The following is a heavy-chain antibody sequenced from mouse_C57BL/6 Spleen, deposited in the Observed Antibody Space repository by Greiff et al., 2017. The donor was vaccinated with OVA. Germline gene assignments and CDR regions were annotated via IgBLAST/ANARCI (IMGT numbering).Heavy chain of an antibody. V-gene: IGHV1-54*01. CDR2: INPGSGGT. J-gene: IGHJ4*01. Sequence: QVQLVQSGAELVRPGTSVKVSCTASGFDITDYFIDWVKQRPEQGLEWIGVINPGSGGTNYAAKFKGKATLTADKSSSTAYMQLSSMTSEYYEVYVCSRAGGTDAMAYWGQGTSVTVSS. D-gene: IGHD1-1*02. CDR3: SRAGGTDAMAY. CDR1: GFDITDYF.